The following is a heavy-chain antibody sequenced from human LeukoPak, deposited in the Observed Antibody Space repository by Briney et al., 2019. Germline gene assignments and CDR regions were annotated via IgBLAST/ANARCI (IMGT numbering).Heavy chain of an antibody. D-gene: IGHD3-22*01. Sequence: GASVKVSCKVSGYTLTELSMHWVRQAPGKGLEWMGGFDPEDGETIYAQKFQGRVTITADESTSTAYMELSSLRSEDTAVYYCAREDDSSGYYYRPHAFDIWGQGTMVTVSS. J-gene: IGHJ3*02. CDR1: GYTLTELS. CDR3: AREDDSSGYYYRPHAFDI. CDR2: FDPEDGET. V-gene: IGHV1-24*01.